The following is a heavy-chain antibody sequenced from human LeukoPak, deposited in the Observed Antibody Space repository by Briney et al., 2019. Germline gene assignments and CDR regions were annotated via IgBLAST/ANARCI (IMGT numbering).Heavy chain of an antibody. CDR3: ARDLLYGSGYNWFDP. Sequence: ASVTVSCKASGYTFTSYGISWVRQAPGQGLEWMGWISAYNGNTNYAQKLQGRVTMTTDTSTSTAYMELRSLRSDDTAVYYCARDLLYGSGYNWFDPWGQGTLVTVSS. D-gene: IGHD3-10*01. CDR2: ISAYNGNT. V-gene: IGHV1-18*01. CDR1: GYTFTSYG. J-gene: IGHJ5*02.